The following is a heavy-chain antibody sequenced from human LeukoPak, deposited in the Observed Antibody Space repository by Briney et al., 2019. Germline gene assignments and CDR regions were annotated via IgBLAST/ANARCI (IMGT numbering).Heavy chain of an antibody. Sequence: ASVKVSCKASGYTFTSYGISWVRQAPGQGLEWMGWISAYNGNTNYAQKLQGRVTMTTDTSTSTVYMELSSLRSEDTAVYYCARGGGDYGRPFDYWGQGTLVTVSS. V-gene: IGHV1-18*01. D-gene: IGHD4-17*01. CDR1: GYTFTSYG. CDR3: ARGGGDYGRPFDY. CDR2: ISAYNGNT. J-gene: IGHJ4*02.